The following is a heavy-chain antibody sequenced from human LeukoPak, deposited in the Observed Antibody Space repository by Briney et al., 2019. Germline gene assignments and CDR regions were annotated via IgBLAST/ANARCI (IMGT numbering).Heavy chain of an antibody. J-gene: IGHJ3*01. Sequence: SETLSLTCTVSGGPISDYYWSWLRLPPGKGLEWIGYVYYTGSTKYNPSLKSRATLSVATSKSQFSPNLTSVTAADTATYYCARAVGLDAFHLWGQGTMVTVSS. CDR3: ARAVGLDAFHL. CDR1: GGPISDYY. CDR2: VYYTGST. V-gene: IGHV4-59*01. D-gene: IGHD1-26*01.